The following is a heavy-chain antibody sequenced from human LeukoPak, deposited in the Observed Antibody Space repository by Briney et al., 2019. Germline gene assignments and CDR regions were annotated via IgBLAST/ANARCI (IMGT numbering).Heavy chain of an antibody. Sequence: PGGSLRLSCAASGFTFSDYYMSWIRQAPGKGLEWVSYISSSGSAIYYADSVKGRFTISRDNAKNSLYLQMNSLRAEDTAVYYCAGYCSGGSCYYYYMDVWGKGTTVTVS. V-gene: IGHV3-11*04. J-gene: IGHJ6*03. CDR2: ISSSGSAI. D-gene: IGHD2-15*01. CDR3: AGYCSGGSCYYYYMDV. CDR1: GFTFSDYY.